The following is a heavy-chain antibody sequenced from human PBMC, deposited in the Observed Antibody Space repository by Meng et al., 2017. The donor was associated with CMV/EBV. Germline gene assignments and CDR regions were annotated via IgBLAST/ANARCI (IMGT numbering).Heavy chain of an antibody. Sequence: ASVKVSCKASGYTFTTYDINWVRQATGQGLEWMGWMNPNSGNTGYAQKFQGRVTMTRGTSISTAYMELSSLTSDDTAVYYCARTRIEVEPDGTKSKEEKEGREGGGKGKKVTVSS. V-gene: IGHV1-8*01. D-gene: IGHD2-15*01. J-gene: IGHJ6*04. CDR3: ARTRIEVEPDGTKSKEEKEGREG. CDR1: GYTFTTYD. CDR2: MNPNSGNT.